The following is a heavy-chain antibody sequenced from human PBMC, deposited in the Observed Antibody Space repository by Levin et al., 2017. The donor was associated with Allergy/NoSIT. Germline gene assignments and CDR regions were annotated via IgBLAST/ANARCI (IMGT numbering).Heavy chain of an antibody. J-gene: IGHJ4*02. V-gene: IGHV4-34*01. CDR3: ARGVRTAAAGFSPFDY. CDR1: GGSFSGYY. D-gene: IGHD6-13*01. Sequence: SQTLSLTCAVYGGSFSGYYWSWIRQPPGKGLEWIGEINHSGSTNYNPSLKSRVTISVDTSKNQFSLKLSSVTAADTAVYYCARGVRTAAAGFSPFDYWGQGTLVTVSS. CDR2: INHSGST.